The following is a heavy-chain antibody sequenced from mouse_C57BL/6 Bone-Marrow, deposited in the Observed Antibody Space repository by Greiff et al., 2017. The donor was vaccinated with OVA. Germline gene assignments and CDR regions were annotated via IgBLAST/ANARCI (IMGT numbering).Heavy chain of an antibody. CDR2: IWWDDDK. J-gene: IGHJ1*03. D-gene: IGHD4-1*01. CDR3: ARRANWDGYFDV. V-gene: IGHV8-8*01. CDR1: GFSLSTFGMG. Sequence: QVTLKESGPGILQPSQTLSLTCSFSGFSLSTFGMGVGWIRQPSGKGLEWLAHIWWDDDKYYNPALKSRLTISKDTAKNQVFLKIASVDTADTATYYCARRANWDGYFDVWGTGTTVTVSS.